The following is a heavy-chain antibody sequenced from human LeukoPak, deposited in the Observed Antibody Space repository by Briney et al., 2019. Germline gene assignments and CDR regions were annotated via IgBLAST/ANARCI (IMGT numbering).Heavy chain of an antibody. CDR2: IRSKANSYAT. CDR3: TRHLHETGEYYYYYMDV. V-gene: IGHV3-73*01. Sequence: GGSLKLSRAASGFTFSGSAMHWVRQASGKGLEWVGRIRSKANSYATAYAASVKGRFTISRDDSKNTAYLQMNSLKTEDTAVYYCTRHLHETGEYYYYYMDVWGKGTTVTVSS. D-gene: IGHD7-27*01. CDR1: GFTFSGSA. J-gene: IGHJ6*03.